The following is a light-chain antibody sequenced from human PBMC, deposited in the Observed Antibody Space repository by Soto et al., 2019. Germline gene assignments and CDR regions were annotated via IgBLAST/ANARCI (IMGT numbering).Light chain of an antibody. CDR1: SSDVGAYDY. V-gene: IGLV2-14*03. Sequence: QSALTQPASVSGSPGQSITISCTGTSSDVGAYDYVSWYQQHPAKAPKLMIYEVSNRPSGVSIRFSGSKSVNTATLTISGLQAEDEADYYCSSYTSSSTRVFGTGTKLTVL. CDR2: EVS. CDR3: SSYTSSSTRV. J-gene: IGLJ1*01.